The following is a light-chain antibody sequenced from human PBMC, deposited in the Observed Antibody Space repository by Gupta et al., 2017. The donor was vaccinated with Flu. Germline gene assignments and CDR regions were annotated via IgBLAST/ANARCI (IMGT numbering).Light chain of an antibody. CDR3: QTYTSSLSTWV. CDR2: GKN. J-gene: IGLJ3*02. Sequence: QSVLTQRSSVSGAPGQRVSVSCAVNSPSIGTTYDVHWYQQLPGAAPKLLLYGKNNRPSGVPGRFSGSRSGTSASLAITGLQAEDEADYYCQTYTSSLSTWVFGGGTRLTVL. CDR1: SPSIGTTYD. V-gene: IGLV1-40*01.